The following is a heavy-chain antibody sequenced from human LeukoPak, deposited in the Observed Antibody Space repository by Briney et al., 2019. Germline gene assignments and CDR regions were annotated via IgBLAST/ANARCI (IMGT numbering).Heavy chain of an antibody. V-gene: IGHV3-33*06. CDR2: IWYDGSNK. D-gene: IGHD3-22*01. CDR3: AKYDNSGRAGGY. CDR1: GFTFSNYG. J-gene: IGHJ4*02. Sequence: GGSLILSCAASGFTFSNYGMHWVRQAPGKGLEWVAVIWYDGSNKYYADSVKGRFTISRDNSKNTLYLQMNSLRAEDTAMYYCAKYDNSGRAGGYWGQGTLVTVSS.